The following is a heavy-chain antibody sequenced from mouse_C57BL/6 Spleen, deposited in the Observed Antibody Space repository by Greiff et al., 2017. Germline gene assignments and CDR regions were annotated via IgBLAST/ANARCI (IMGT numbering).Heavy chain of an antibody. CDR3: ARPHYYVSSSFDY. Sequence: QVQLQQSGPELVQPGASVKISCKASGYAFSSSWMNWVKQRPGKGLEWIGRIYPGDGDTNYNGKFKGKATLTADKSSSTAYMQLSSLTSEDSAVYFCARPHYYVSSSFDYWGQGTTLTVSS. J-gene: IGHJ2*01. CDR2: IYPGDGDT. V-gene: IGHV1-82*01. D-gene: IGHD1-1*01. CDR1: GYAFSSSW.